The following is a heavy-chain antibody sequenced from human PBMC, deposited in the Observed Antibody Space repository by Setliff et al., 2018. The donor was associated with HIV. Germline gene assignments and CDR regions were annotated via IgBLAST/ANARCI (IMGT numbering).Heavy chain of an antibody. D-gene: IGHD2-2*01. CDR3: ARASDPSHRMPPTNYYYYMDV. CDR1: GYSFTSRW. Sequence: PGESLKISCKASGYSFTSRWIGWVRQVPGEGLEWMGLIYPADSDTKYNPAFQGQVTISVDKSITTAYLQWNSLKASDTAIYYCARASDPSHRMPPTNYYYYMDVWGKGTTVTV. J-gene: IGHJ6*03. V-gene: IGHV5-51*01. CDR2: IYPADSDT.